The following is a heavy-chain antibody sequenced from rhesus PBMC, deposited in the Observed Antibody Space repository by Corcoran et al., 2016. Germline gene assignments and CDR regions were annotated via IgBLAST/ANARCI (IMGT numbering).Heavy chain of an antibody. V-gene: IGHV4S14*01. CDR2: IYGSGGWN. Sequence: QVQLQESGPGLVKPSETLSLTCAVSGYSISSNYWNWIRQPPGKGLEWIGSIYGSGGWNYLNPSLKSRVALSVDTSKNQFSLKLSSVTAADTAVYYCARGGYCSGGVCYTFDYWGQGVLVTVSS. D-gene: IGHD2-39*02. CDR3: ARGGYCSGGVCYTFDY. J-gene: IGHJ4*01. CDR1: GYSISSNY.